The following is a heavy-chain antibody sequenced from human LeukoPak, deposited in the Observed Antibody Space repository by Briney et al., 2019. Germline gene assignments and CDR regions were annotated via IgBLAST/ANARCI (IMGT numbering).Heavy chain of an antibody. D-gene: IGHD2-15*01. V-gene: IGHV1-8*01. CDR1: GYTFTSYD. J-gene: IGHJ3*02. CDR3: ASNLGYCSGGSCSPLDAFDI. CDR2: MNPNSGST. Sequence: ASVKVSCKASGYTFTSYDINWVRQATGQGLEWMGWMNPNSGSTGYAQKFQGRVTMTRNTSISTAYMELSSLRSEDTAVYYCASNLGYCSGGSCSPLDAFDIWGQGTMVTVSS.